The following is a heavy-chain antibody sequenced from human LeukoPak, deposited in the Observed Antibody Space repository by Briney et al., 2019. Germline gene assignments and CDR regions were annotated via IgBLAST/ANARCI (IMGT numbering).Heavy chain of an antibody. V-gene: IGHV3-15*01. Sequence: GGSLRLSCTVSGIFFTDAWMSWVRQSPGKGLEWVGSIKSNSDGGTTDYGAPVKGRFIISRDDARNTLYLEMNSLQSEDTGMYYCTRDISAVAHDYWGQGTLVAVSS. CDR2: IKSNSDGGTT. CDR1: GIFFTDAW. D-gene: IGHD6-13*01. CDR3: TRDISAVAHDY. J-gene: IGHJ4*02.